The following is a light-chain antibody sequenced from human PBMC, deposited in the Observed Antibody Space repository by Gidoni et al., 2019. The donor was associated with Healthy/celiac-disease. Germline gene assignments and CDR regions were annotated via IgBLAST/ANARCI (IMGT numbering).Light chain of an antibody. CDR1: QSVSSY. V-gene: IGKV3-11*01. CDR2: DAS. Sequence: EIVLTQSPATLSFSPGERATLSCRASQSVSSYLAWYQQKPGQAPRLLIYDASNRATGIPARFSGSGSGTDFTLTISSLEPEDFAVYYCQQRSNWPPAATFGGGTKVEIK. J-gene: IGKJ4*01. CDR3: QQRSNWPPAAT.